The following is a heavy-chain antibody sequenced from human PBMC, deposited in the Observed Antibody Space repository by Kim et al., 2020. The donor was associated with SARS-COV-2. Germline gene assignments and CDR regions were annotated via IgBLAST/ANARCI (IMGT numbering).Heavy chain of an antibody. V-gene: IGHV3-74*01. CDR1: GFTFSSYW. Sequence: GGSLRLSCVVSGFTFSSYWMHWVRQAPGKGLVWVSGISGDGRNTGYVDSMKGRFTITRDNAKNTLYLQMNSLRVDETGVYFCARGHEMWGQGTRVTVSS. J-gene: IGHJ3*02. CDR2: ISGDGRNT. CDR3: ARGHEM.